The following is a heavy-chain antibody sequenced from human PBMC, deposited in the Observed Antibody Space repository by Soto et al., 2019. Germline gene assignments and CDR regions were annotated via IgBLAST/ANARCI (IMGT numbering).Heavy chain of an antibody. Sequence: SETLSLTCAVSGVSITRGGSSWTWIRQPPGKGLEWIGYFSHSGSTYYNPSLKSRVTISVDRSKNQFSLKLNSVTTADTAVYYCAREVNYWFDPWGQGTLVTVSS. CDR1: GVSITRGGSS. D-gene: IGHD3-10*01. J-gene: IGHJ5*02. V-gene: IGHV4-30-2*01. CDR2: FSHSGST. CDR3: AREVNYWFDP.